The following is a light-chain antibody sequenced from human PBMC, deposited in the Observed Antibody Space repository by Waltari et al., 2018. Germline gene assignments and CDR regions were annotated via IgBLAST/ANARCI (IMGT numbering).Light chain of an antibody. V-gene: IGKV1-39*01. CDR1: QTISMY. J-gene: IGKJ1*01. Sequence: EIQLTQSPSSLSASVGDRVTISCRASQTISMYLSWYQQGPGRAPKLLIYGASRLQGGVPSRFSGSGAGTDFTLTISDRQPEDFGTYFCQQSYVSPTFGQGTTVEV. CDR3: QQSYVSPT. CDR2: GAS.